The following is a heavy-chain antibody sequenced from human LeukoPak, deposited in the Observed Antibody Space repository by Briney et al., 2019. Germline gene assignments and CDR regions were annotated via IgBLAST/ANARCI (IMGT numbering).Heavy chain of an antibody. CDR1: GYTFSDYY. CDR3: ATVFEYGEESFFDS. D-gene: IGHD4/OR15-4a*01. Sequence: GASVKVSCKASGYTFSDYYIHWVQQAPGKGLEWLGRVNPEDGDTRYGDKFQGRATINADTSTDTAYIQLSSLRSEDTAVYYCATVFEYGEESFFDSWGQGTLVTVSS. V-gene: IGHV1-69-2*01. J-gene: IGHJ4*02. CDR2: VNPEDGDT.